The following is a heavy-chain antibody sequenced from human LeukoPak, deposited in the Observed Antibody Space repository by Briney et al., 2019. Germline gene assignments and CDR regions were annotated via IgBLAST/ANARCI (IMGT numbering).Heavy chain of an antibody. CDR3: ATDGPITMVRGVLPDY. V-gene: IGHV1-46*01. J-gene: IGHJ4*02. CDR1: GYTFTSYY. CDR2: INPSGGST. D-gene: IGHD3-10*01. Sequence: ASVKVSCKASGYTFTSYYMHWVRQAPGQGLEWMGIINPSGGSTSYAQKFQGRVTMTEDTSTDTAYMELSSLRSEDTAVYYCATDGPITMVRGVLPDYWGQGTLVTVSS.